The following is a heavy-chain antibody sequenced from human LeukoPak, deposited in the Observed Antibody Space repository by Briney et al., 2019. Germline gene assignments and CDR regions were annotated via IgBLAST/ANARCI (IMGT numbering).Heavy chain of an antibody. CDR1: GYTFTSYG. D-gene: IGHD3-22*01. CDR2: ISAYNGNT. V-gene: IGHV1-18*01. Sequence: GASVKVSCKASGYTFTSYGISWVRQAPGQGLEWVGWISAYNGNTNYAQKLQGRVTMTTDTSTSTAYMELRSLRSDDTAVYYCARDHHYDSSGYYFSFDYWGQGTLVTVSS. J-gene: IGHJ4*02. CDR3: ARDHHYDSSGYYFSFDY.